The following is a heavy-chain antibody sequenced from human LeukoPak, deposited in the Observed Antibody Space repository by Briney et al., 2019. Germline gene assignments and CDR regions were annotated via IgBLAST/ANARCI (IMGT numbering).Heavy chain of an antibody. J-gene: IGHJ4*02. CDR3: ARVRSYYGSVTGKSYYFDY. V-gene: IGHV1-18*01. Sequence: ASVKVSCKASGYSFTSYGISWVRQAPGQGLEWMGRISAYNGNTDYAQKFQGRVTMTTDTSTSTAYMEVRSLRSDDTAVYYCARVRSYYGSVTGKSYYFDYWGQGTLVTVSS. CDR2: ISAYNGNT. D-gene: IGHD3-10*01. CDR1: GYSFTSYG.